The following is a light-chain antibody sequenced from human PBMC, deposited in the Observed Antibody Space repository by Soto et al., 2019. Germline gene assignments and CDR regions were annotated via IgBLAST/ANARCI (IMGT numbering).Light chain of an antibody. CDR1: QXXNXY. Sequence: DIPMTQSPSSLSTSVGDRVTITCRASQXXNXYXNWYQQKPGKAPKLLIFAAYNLQSGVPSRFSGSGSGTDFTLTXXXXXXXXFXXXXXXXXXSTPPYTFGQGTKLDMK. J-gene: IGKJ2*01. CDR2: AAY. V-gene: IGKV1-39*01. CDR3: XXXXSTPPYT.